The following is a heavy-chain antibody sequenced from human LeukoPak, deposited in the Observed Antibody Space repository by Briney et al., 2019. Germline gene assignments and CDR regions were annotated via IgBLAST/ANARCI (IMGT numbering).Heavy chain of an antibody. D-gene: IGHD3-22*01. V-gene: IGHV3-23*01. CDR3: AKDGGITMIVVVPDAFDI. J-gene: IGHJ3*02. CDR1: GFTFSSYA. Sequence: GGSLRLSCAASGFTFSSYAMSWVRQAPGKGLEWVSAISGSGGSTYYADSVKGRFTISRDNSKNTLYLQMNSLRAEDTAVYYCAKDGGITMIVVVPDAFDIWDQGTMVTVSS. CDR2: ISGSGGST.